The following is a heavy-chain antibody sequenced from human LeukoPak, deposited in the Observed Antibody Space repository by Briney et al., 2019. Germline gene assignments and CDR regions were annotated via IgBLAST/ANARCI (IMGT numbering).Heavy chain of an antibody. CDR1: GGTFSSYA. V-gene: IGHV1-69*13. D-gene: IGHD3-22*01. Sequence: GASVKVSCKASGGTFSSYAISWVRQAPGQGLEWMGGIIPIFGTANYAQKFQGRVTITADESTSTAYMELSSLRSEDTAVYCCAREPSYYDSSGYYYGLSWGAFDIWGQGTMVTVSS. J-gene: IGHJ3*02. CDR3: AREPSYYDSSGYYYGLSWGAFDI. CDR2: IIPIFGTA.